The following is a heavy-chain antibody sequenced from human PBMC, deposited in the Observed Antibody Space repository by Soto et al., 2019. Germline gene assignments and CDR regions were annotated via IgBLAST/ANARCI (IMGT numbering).Heavy chain of an antibody. Sequence: SSTXSLTCSFSVGTSIVYYLTLIRQPAGKGLEWIGRIYSSGNTKYNPSLQSRVNMSLDTSNNQFSLRLTSVTAADTAVYYCARGNRFSDRFEHRGKGTLVTVSS. CDR3: ARGNRFSDRFEH. CDR2: IYSSGNT. J-gene: IGHJ5*02. V-gene: IGHV4-4*07. D-gene: IGHD3-3*01. CDR1: VGTSIVYY.